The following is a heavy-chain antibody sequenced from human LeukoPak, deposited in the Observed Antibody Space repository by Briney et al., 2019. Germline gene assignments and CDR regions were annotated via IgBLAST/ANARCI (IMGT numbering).Heavy chain of an antibody. CDR1: GFTFSSYW. D-gene: IGHD3-10*01. J-gene: IGHJ3*02. CDR3: AREIRARKTMVRGVISDAFDI. Sequence: PGGSLRLSCAASGFTFSSYWMSWVRQAPGKGLEWVANIKQDGSEKYCVDSVKGRFTISRDNAKNSLYLQMNSLRAEDTAVYYCAREIRARKTMVRGVISDAFDIWGQGTMVTVSS. V-gene: IGHV3-7*01. CDR2: IKQDGSEK.